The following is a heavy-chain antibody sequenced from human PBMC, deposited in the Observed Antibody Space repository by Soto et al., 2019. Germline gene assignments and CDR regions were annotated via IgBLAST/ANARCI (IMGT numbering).Heavy chain of an antibody. CDR1: GGSISSYY. J-gene: IGHJ4*02. D-gene: IGHD1-26*01. V-gene: IGHV4-59*08. Sequence: QVQLLESGPGLVKPSETLSLTCTVSGGSISSYYWSWIRQPPGKGLEWIGYIYSSGSTNYNPSPNMRVTISLDPSKTAFSLKLSSVTAADTALYYCARPYGGGFDFWGQGTLITVSS. CDR3: ARPYGGGFDF. CDR2: IYSSGST.